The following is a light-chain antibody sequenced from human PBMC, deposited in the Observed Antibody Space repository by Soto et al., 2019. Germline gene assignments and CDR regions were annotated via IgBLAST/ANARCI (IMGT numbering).Light chain of an antibody. Sequence: HSPSSLSSSVLDTFTITCLASHSISEFLAWYQQKPGQAPRLLIYGTSNRATGIPDRFSGSGSGADFTLTISSLEPEDFAVYYCRQRSNWSITFGQGTRLEIK. V-gene: IGKV3-11*01. CDR1: HSISEF. CDR2: GTS. J-gene: IGKJ5*01. CDR3: RQRSNWSIT.